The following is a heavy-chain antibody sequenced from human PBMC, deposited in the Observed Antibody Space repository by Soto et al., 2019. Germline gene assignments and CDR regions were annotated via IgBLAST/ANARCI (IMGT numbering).Heavy chain of an antibody. V-gene: IGHV3-23*01. CDR1: GFTFSSYA. D-gene: IGHD6-19*01. J-gene: IGHJ3*02. CDR3: AKRLGQWLVVNAFDI. Sequence: GGSLRLSCAASGFTFSSYAMSWVRQAPGKGMEWVSAISGSGGSTYYADSVKGRFTISRDNSKNTLYLQMNSLRAEDTAVYYYAKRLGQWLVVNAFDIWGQGTMVTVSS. CDR2: ISGSGGST.